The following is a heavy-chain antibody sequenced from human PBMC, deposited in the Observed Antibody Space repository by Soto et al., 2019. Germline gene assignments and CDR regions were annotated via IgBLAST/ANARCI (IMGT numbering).Heavy chain of an antibody. CDR2: IIPISGTA. V-gene: IGHV1-69*01. D-gene: IGHD2-2*01. CDR3: ARSQGSSTSLEIYYYYYYGMDV. J-gene: IGHJ6*02. CDR1: GGTFSSYA. Sequence: QVQLVQSGAEVKKPGSSVKVSCKASGGTFSSYAISWVRQAPGQGLEWMGGIIPISGTANYAQKFQCRVTITADESTSTAYRELSSLRSEDTAVYYCARSQGSSTSLEIYYYYYYGMDVWGQGTTVTVSS.